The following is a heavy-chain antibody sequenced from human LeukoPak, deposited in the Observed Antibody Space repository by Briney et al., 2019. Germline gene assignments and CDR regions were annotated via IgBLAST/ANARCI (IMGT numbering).Heavy chain of an antibody. V-gene: IGHV1-8*02. CDR1: GYTFTNYG. CDR2: MNPNSGNT. CDR3: ARAGQLLFDP. Sequence: ASVKVSCKASGYTFTNYGISWVRQATGQGLEWMGWMNPNSGNTGYAQKFQGRVTMTRNTSISTAYMELSSLRSEDTAVYYCARAGQLLFDPWGQGTLVTVSS. J-gene: IGHJ5*02. D-gene: IGHD5-18*01.